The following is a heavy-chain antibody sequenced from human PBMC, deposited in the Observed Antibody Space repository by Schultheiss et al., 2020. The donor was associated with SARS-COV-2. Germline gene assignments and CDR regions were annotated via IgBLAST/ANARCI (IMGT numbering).Heavy chain of an antibody. CDR3: AKDLRTLSAFDI. Sequence: GGSLRLSCAASGFTVSSNYMSWVRQAPGKGLEYVSVIFPTGTTYYADSVKGRFTISRDNSENTLSLQMNSLRAEDTAVYYCAKDLRTLSAFDIWGPGTMVTVSS. CDR2: IFPTGTT. J-gene: IGHJ3*02. CDR1: GFTVSSNY. D-gene: IGHD3-16*01. V-gene: IGHV3-53*01.